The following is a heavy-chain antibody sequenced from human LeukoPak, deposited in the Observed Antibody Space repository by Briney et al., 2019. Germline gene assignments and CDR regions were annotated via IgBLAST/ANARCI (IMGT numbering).Heavy chain of an antibody. CDR3: ARQTYSSSSIDY. Sequence: PGESLRISCKGSGYSLTSYWIGWVRQTPGKGLEWMGIIYPGDSDTRYSPSFQGQVTISADKSISTAYLQWSSLKASDTAMYYCARQTYSSSSIDYWGQGTLVTVSS. CDR2: IYPGDSDT. D-gene: IGHD6-6*01. CDR1: GYSLTSYW. J-gene: IGHJ4*02. V-gene: IGHV5-51*01.